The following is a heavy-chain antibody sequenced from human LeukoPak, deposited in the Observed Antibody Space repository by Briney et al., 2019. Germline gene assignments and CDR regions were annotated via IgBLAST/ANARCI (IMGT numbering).Heavy chain of an antibody. D-gene: IGHD3-10*01. V-gene: IGHV3-74*01. CDR1: GFTFSSYW. J-gene: IGHJ6*03. Sequence: GGSLRLSCAASGFTFSSYWMHWVRQPPGKGLEWVSRINTDGGSTNYADSVKGRFTISRDNAKNSLYLQMNSLRAEDTAVYYCARAEYYYGSGSYYNEGQDYYYYYMDVWGKGTTVTVSS. CDR3: ARAEYYYGSGSYYNEGQDYYYYYMDV. CDR2: INTDGGST.